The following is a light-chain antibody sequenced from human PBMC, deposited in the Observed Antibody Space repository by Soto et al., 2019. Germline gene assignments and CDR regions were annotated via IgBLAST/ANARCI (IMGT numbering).Light chain of an antibody. CDR1: QSIATN. CDR2: GAS. V-gene: IGKV3D-15*01. CDR3: QQYNSWPPLFT. J-gene: IGKJ3*01. Sequence: EIVMTQSPAILSLSPGETATLSCRASQSIATNLAWYQQRPGQAPMLLIYGASTRATDVPARFSGSVSGTEFILSITRMQSEDFAVYYSQQYNSWPPLFTFGPGTTLDL.